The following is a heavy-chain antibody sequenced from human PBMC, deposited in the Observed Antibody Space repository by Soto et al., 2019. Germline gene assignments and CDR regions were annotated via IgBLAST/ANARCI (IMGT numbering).Heavy chain of an antibody. CDR1: GVSVTRTSIS. Sequence: QNLSFTRSVCGVSVTRTSISWIWIRQAPGKGLEWIGYFHYGGRTNYNPSLKSRVNISVDTAKNQFSLQLTSLTAADTAVYFCVRYRAFSYAYDVWGQGSRVTVSS. CDR3: VRYRAFSYAYDV. CDR2: FHYGGRT. D-gene: IGHD3-16*01. V-gene: IGHV4-61*01. J-gene: IGHJ4*02.